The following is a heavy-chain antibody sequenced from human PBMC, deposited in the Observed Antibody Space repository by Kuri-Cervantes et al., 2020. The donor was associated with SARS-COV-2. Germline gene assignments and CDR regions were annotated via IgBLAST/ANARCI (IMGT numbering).Heavy chain of an antibody. J-gene: IGHJ3*02. CDR3: ARSTAFRRLVVISQGGAFDI. CDR1: GYTFTGYY. D-gene: IGHD3-22*01. CDR2: INPNSGGT. Sequence: SVTVSCKASGYTFTGYYMHWVRQAPGQGLEWMGWINPNSGGTNYAQKFQGWVTMTRDTSISTVYMELSRLRSDDTAVYYCARSTAFRRLVVISQGGAFDIWGQGTMVTVSS. V-gene: IGHV1-2*04.